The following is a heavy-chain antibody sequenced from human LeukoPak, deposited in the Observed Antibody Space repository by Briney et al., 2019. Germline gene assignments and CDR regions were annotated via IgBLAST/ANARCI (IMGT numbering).Heavy chain of an antibody. D-gene: IGHD1-7*01. CDR1: GYTFASYG. Sequence: ASVKVSCKASGYTFASYGVSWLRQAPGQGLEWLGWISAYSTNTLYAQSLQGRVTMTADTLTKTAYMDLRSLRSDDTAVYYCARDPQSPKVELHKGGFDPWGQGTLVTVSS. V-gene: IGHV1-18*01. J-gene: IGHJ5*02. CDR2: ISAYSTNT. CDR3: ARDPQSPKVELHKGGFDP.